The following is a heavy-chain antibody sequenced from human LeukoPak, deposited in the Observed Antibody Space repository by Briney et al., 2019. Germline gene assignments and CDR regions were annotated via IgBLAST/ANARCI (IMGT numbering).Heavy chain of an antibody. CDR1: GGTFSSYA. V-gene: IGHV1-69*06. CDR2: IIPIFGTA. J-gene: IGHJ4*02. CDR3: ARGMHSGSYYPPPFDY. D-gene: IGHD1-26*01. Sequence: ASVKVSCKASGGTFSSYAISWVRQAPGQGLEWMGRIIPIFGTANYAQKFQGRVTITADKSTSTAYMELSSLRSEDTAVYYCARGMHSGSYYPPPFDYWGQGTLVTVSS.